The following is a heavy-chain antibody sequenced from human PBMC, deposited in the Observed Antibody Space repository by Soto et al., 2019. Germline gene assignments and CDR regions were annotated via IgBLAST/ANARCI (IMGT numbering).Heavy chain of an antibody. Sequence: QVQLVQSGAEVKKPGASVKVSCKASGYTFTSYGISWVRQAPGQGLEWMGWISAYNGNTNYAQKLQGRVTMTTATPTSTAYMELRSLRSDDTAVYYCARVKYSPPYYYSYGMDVWGQGTTVTVSS. D-gene: IGHD5-18*01. CDR3: ARVKYSPPYYYSYGMDV. J-gene: IGHJ6*02. CDR1: GYTFTSYG. V-gene: IGHV1-18*01. CDR2: ISAYNGNT.